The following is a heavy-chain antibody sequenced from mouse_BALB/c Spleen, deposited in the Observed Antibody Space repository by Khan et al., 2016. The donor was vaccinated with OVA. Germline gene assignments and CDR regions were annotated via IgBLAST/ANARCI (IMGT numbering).Heavy chain of an antibody. CDR1: GYSFTGYF. D-gene: IGHD2-13*01. J-gene: IGHJ2*01. V-gene: IGHV1-20*02. CDR3: TRIYRGDFDY. CDR2: INPHIGET. Sequence: VQLKQSGPELVKPGASVKISCKASGYSFTGYFMNWVMQSHGKSLEWIGRINPHIGETFYNQKFKGKATLTVDESSNIAHMELRSLASEDSAVYYCTRIYRGDFDYWGQGTTLTVSS.